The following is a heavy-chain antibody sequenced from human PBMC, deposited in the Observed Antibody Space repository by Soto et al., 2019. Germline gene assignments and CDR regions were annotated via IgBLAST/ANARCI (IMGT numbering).Heavy chain of an antibody. CDR3: ARNLYNTGSFDH. V-gene: IGHV1-8*02. CDR2: MTPNSGDT. J-gene: IGHJ4*02. Sequence: QVQLVQSGAEVKKPGASVKVSCKASGYTFTSYDIKWVRQAPGQGLEWVGWMTPNSGDTGYAQTFQGRVTLTRDTSRSTAYMELSSLTSEDTAVYYCARNLYNTGSFDHWGQGTLVTVSS. D-gene: IGHD1-20*01. CDR1: GYTFTSYD.